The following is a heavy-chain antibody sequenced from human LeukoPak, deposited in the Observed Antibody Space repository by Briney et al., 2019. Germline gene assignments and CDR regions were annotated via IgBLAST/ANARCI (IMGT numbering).Heavy chain of an antibody. CDR3: ARYYDSSGDGSKDYYGMDV. J-gene: IGHJ6*02. D-gene: IGHD3-22*01. V-gene: IGHV1-2*02. CDR1: GYTFTGYY. CDR2: INPNSGGT. Sequence: ASVKVSCKASGYTFTGYYMHWVRQAPGQGLEWMGWINPNSGGTNYAQKFQGRVTMTRDTSISTAYMELRSLRSDDTAVYYCARYYDSSGDGSKDYYGMDVWGQGTTVTVSS.